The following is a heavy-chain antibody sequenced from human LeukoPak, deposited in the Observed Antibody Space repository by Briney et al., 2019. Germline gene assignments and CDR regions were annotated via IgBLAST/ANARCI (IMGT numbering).Heavy chain of an antibody. J-gene: IGHJ4*02. CDR2: INPSGGST. D-gene: IGHD2-21*02. V-gene: IGHV1-46*01. CDR3: ARAQGAYCGGDCYRPLGY. Sequence: ASVRVSCKASGYTFTSYYMHWVRQAPGQGLEWMGIINPSGGSTSYAQKFQGRVTMTRDTSTSTVYMELSSLRSEDTAVYYCARAQGAYCGGDCYRPLGYWGQGTLVTVSS. CDR1: GYTFTSYY.